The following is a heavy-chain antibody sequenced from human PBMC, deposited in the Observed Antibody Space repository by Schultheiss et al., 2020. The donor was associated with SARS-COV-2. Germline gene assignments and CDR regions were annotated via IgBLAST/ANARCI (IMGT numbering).Heavy chain of an antibody. CDR1: GFTFSSHA. CDR3: VRAFVGFSDS. D-gene: IGHD2-2*03. V-gene: IGHV3-74*01. CDR2: MNEDGSVT. Sequence: GGSLRLSCAASGFTFSSHAMHWVRQAPGKGPEWVSRMNEDGSVTTYADSVKGRFTISRDSARNTLSLQMNSLRVEDTAIYYCVRAFVGFSDSWGQGTLVTVSS. J-gene: IGHJ4*02.